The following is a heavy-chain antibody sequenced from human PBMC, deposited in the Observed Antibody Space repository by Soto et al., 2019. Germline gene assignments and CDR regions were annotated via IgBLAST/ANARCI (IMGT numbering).Heavy chain of an antibody. D-gene: IGHD6-19*01. V-gene: IGHV3-30-3*01. CDR3: ARDRDRSIAVAGRVVDY. CDR1: GFTFSSYA. CDR2: ISYDGSNK. J-gene: IGHJ4*02. Sequence: GGSLRLSCAASGFTFSSYAMHWVRQAPGKGLEWVAVISYDGSNKYYADSVKGRFTISRDNSKNTLYLQMNSLRAEDTAVYYCARDRDRSIAVAGRVVDYWGQGTLVTVSS.